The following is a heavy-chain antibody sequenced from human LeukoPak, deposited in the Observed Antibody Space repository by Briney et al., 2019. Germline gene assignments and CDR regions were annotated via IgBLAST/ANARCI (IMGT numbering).Heavy chain of an antibody. J-gene: IGHJ4*02. V-gene: IGHV3-23*01. CDR3: VKDAPLPFDF. CDR2: ISGDAHST. CDR1: GFPFRDFA. Sequence: GGSLRLSFAASGFPFRDFAMSWVRPAPGKGLEWVSAISGDAHSTYYADSLKGRFTISRDNSKNTLYLQMNSLRAADTATYFCVKDAPLPFDFWGQGALVIVSS.